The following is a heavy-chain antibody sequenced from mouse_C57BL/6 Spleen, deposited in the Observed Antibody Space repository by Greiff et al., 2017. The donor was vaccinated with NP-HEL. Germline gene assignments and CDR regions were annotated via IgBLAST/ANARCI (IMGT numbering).Heavy chain of an antibody. V-gene: IGHV5-17*01. CDR1: GFTFSDYG. CDR2: ISSGSSTI. CDR3: ARSDGSYAMDY. J-gene: IGHJ4*01. Sequence: EVKLMESGGGLVKPGGSLKLSCAASGFTFSDYGMHWVRQAPEKGLEWVAYISSGSSTIYYADTVKGRFTISRDNAKNTLFLQMTRLRSEDTAMYYCARSDGSYAMDYWGQGTSVTVSS. D-gene: IGHD2-3*01.